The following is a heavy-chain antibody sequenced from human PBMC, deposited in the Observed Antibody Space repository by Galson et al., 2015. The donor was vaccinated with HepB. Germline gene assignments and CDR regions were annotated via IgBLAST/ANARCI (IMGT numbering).Heavy chain of an antibody. CDR3: ARDHRRGIYDSSGYYYVPFDY. D-gene: IGHD3-22*01. CDR2: ISAYNGNT. J-gene: IGHJ4*02. Sequence: SVKVSCKASGYTFTSHGISWVRQAPGQGLEWMGWISAYNGNTNYAQKLQGRVTMTTDTSTSTAYMELRSLRSDDTAVYYCARDHRRGIYDSSGYYYVPFDYWGQGTLVTVSS. CDR1: GYTFTSHG. V-gene: IGHV1-18*01.